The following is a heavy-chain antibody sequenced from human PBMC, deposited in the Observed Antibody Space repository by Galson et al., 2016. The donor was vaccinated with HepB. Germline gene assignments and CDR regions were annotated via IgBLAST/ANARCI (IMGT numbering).Heavy chain of an antibody. V-gene: IGHV1-2*04. Sequence: SVKVSCKASGYTFTGYFMHWVRQAPGQGLEWMGWINPDSGGTHYVQNFQDWVTMTRDTSISTAYMQLTRLKSDDTAVYYCAVGGLASNPLGYRDHLDVWGQGARVNVSS. D-gene: IGHD1-14*01. CDR3: AVGGLASNPLGYRDHLDV. CDR2: INPDSGGT. J-gene: IGHJ6*02. CDR1: GYTFTGYF.